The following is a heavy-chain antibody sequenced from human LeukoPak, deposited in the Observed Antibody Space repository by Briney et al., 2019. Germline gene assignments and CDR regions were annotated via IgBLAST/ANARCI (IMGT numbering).Heavy chain of an antibody. CDR1: GGSISSGGYY. CDR3: ARKVGASLYNWFDP. D-gene: IGHD1-26*01. V-gene: IGHV4-31*03. J-gene: IGHJ5*02. Sequence: SETLSLTCTVSGGSISSGGYYWSWIRQHPGKGLECIGYIYYSGSTYYNPSLKSRVTISVDTSKNQFSLKLSSVTAADTAVYYCARKVGASLYNWFDPWGQGTLVTVSS. CDR2: IYYSGST.